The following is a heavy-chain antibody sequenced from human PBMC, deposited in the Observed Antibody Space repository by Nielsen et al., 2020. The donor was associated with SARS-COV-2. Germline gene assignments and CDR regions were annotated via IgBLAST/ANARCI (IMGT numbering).Heavy chain of an antibody. D-gene: IGHD1-26*01. CDR3: ARSAGIVGATGAFDY. V-gene: IGHV2-70*11. J-gene: IGHJ4*02. CDR1: GFSLSTSGMC. CDR2: IDWDDDK. Sequence: SGPTLVKPTQTLTLTCTFSGFSLSTSGMCVSWIRQPPGKALEWLARIDWDDDKYYSTSLKTRLTISKDTSKNQVVLTMTNMDPVDTATYYCARSAGIVGATGAFDYWGQGTLVTVSS.